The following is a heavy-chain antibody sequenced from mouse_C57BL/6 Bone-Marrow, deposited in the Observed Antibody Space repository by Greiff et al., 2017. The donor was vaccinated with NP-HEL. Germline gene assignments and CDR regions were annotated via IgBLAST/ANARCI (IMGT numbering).Heavy chain of an antibody. CDR2: INPYNGDT. CDR1: GYTFTDYY. V-gene: IGHV1-19*01. CDR3: ARWNYSNFAY. D-gene: IGHD2-5*01. Sequence: VQLKQSGPVLVKPGASVKMSCTASGYTFTDYYMNWVKQSHGKSLEWIGVINPYNGDTSYNQKFKGKATLTVDKSSSTAYMELNSLTSEDSAGYYCARWNYSNFAYWGQGTLVTVSA. J-gene: IGHJ3*01.